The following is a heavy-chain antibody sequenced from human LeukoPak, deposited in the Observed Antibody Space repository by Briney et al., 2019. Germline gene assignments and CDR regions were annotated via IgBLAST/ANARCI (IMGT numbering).Heavy chain of an antibody. CDR3: ARDRVQEDAFDI. J-gene: IGHJ3*02. V-gene: IGHV4-39*07. D-gene: IGHD1-1*01. Sequence: AETLSLTCTVSGVSISSSSYYWGWIRQPPGKGLEWIGSIYYSGSTYYNPSLKSRVPISVDTSKNQFSLKLSSVTAADTAVYYCARDRVQEDAFDIWGQGIMVTVSS. CDR1: GVSISSSSYY. CDR2: IYYSGST.